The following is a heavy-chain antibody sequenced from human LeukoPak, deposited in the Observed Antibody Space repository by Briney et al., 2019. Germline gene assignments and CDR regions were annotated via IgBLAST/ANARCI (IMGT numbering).Heavy chain of an antibody. J-gene: IGHJ4*02. CDR3: AKDQYSSSYYFDY. V-gene: IGHV3-30*02. CDR2: IRYDGSNK. CDR1: GFTFSSYG. D-gene: IGHD6-6*01. Sequence: GGSLRLSCAASGFTFSSYGMHWVRQAPGKGLEWVAFIRYDGSNKYYTDSVKGRFTISRDNSKNTLYLQMNSLRAEDAAVYYCAKDQYSSSYYFDYWGQGTLVTVSS.